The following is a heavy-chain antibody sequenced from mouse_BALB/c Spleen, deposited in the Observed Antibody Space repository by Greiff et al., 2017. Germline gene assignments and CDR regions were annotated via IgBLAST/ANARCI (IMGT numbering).Heavy chain of an antibody. J-gene: IGHJ2*01. CDR2: IYPGGGYT. V-gene: IGHV1-63*02. Sequence: QVHVKQSGAELVRPGTSVKISCKASGYTFTNYWLGWVKQRPGHGLEWIGDIYPGGGYTNYNEKFKGKATLTADTSSSTAYMQLSSLTSEDSAVYFCARGGLRRPFDYWGQGTTLTVSS. CDR3: ARGGLRRPFDY. CDR1: GYTFTNYW. D-gene: IGHD2-4*01.